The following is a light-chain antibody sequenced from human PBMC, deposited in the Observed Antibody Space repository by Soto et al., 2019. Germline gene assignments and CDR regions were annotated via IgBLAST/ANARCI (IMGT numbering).Light chain of an antibody. CDR3: GTWDNSLSAL. CDR1: SSNIGNNY. Sequence: QSVLTQPPSVSAAPGQKVTISCSGSSSNIGNNYVSWFQQVPGTAPKLLIYANNKRPSGIPDRFSGSKSGTSATLGITGLQTGDEADYYCGTWDNSLSALFGGGTKVTVL. CDR2: ANN. J-gene: IGLJ2*01. V-gene: IGLV1-51*02.